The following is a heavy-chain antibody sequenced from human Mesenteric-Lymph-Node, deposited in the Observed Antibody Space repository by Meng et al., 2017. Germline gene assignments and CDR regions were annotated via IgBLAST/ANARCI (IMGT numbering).Heavy chain of an antibody. CDR3: ARALDSSSETMDY. V-gene: IGHV4-39*07. J-gene: IGHJ4*02. CDR1: GGSISSSSYY. CDR2: IYYSGST. Sequence: GSLRLSCTVSGGSISSSSYYWGWIRQPPGKGLEWIGSIYYSGSTYYNPSLKSRVTISVDTSKNQFSLKLSSVTAADTAVYYCARALDSSSETMDYWGQGTLVTVSS. D-gene: IGHD6-13*01.